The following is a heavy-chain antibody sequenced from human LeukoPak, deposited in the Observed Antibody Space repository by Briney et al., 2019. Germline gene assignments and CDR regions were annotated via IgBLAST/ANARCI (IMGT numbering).Heavy chain of an antibody. CDR3: VCSVYSGSYWFDP. Sequence: GGSLRLSCAASGFTFSSYSMNWVRQAPGKGLEWVSSISSSSSYIYYADSVKGRFTISRDNAKNSLYLQMNSLRAEDTAVYYCVCSVYSGSYWFDPWGQGTLVTVSS. CDR1: GFTFSSYS. V-gene: IGHV3-21*04. J-gene: IGHJ5*02. CDR2: ISSSSSYI. D-gene: IGHD1-26*01.